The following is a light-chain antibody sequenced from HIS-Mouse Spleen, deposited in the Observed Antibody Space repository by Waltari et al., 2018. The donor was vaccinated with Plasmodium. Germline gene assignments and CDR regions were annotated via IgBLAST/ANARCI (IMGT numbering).Light chain of an antibody. CDR2: DVR. V-gene: IGLV2-14*03. Sequence: QSALTQPASVSGSPGQSTTISCTGTSSDVGGSNYVSWYQQHPGKAPKLMIYDVRNRPSGVSNRFSGSKSGNTASLTISGLQAEDEADYYCSSYTSSSTVVFGGGTKLTVL. CDR3: SSYTSSSTVV. J-gene: IGLJ2*01. CDR1: SSDVGGSNY.